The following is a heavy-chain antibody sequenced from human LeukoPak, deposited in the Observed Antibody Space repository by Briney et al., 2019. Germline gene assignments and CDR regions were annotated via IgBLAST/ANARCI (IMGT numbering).Heavy chain of an antibody. CDR2: IDYSGST. CDR1: GGSLSGYY. D-gene: IGHD2-15*01. Sequence: SETLSLTCTVSGGSLSGYYWDWIRQPPGKGLEWIGYIDYSGSTNYNPSLKSRVTISVDTSKNQFSLKLSSVTAADTAVYYCARLVHCSGASCYSAGGRDWFDPWAQGTLVTVSS. V-gene: IGHV4-59*08. CDR3: ARLVHCSGASCYSAGGRDWFDP. J-gene: IGHJ5*02.